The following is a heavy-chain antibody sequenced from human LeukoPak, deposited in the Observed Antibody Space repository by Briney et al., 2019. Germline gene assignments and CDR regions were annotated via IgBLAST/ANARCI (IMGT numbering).Heavy chain of an antibody. Sequence: GRSLRLSCAASGFTFSSYAMHWVRQAPGKGLEWVAVISYDGSNKYYADSVKGRFTISRDNSKNTLYLQMNSLRAEDTAVYYCARDTYYDILTGTSGFDYWGQGTLVTVSS. V-gene: IGHV3-30-3*01. D-gene: IGHD3-9*01. CDR2: ISYDGSNK. CDR3: ARDTYYDILTGTSGFDY. CDR1: GFTFSSYA. J-gene: IGHJ4*02.